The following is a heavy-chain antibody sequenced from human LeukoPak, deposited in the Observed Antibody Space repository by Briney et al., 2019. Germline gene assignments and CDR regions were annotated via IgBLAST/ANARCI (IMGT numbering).Heavy chain of an antibody. D-gene: IGHD3-22*01. CDR1: GFTFSSYG. V-gene: IGHV3-30*18. Sequence: VGSLRLSCAASGFTFSSYGMHWVRQAPGKGLEWVAVISYDGTNKYYADSVKGRFTISGDNSKNTLYLQMNSLKPEDTAVYYCAKIEYYYDSSGYYYWGQGTLVTVSS. J-gene: IGHJ4*02. CDR2: ISYDGTNK. CDR3: AKIEYYYDSSGYYY.